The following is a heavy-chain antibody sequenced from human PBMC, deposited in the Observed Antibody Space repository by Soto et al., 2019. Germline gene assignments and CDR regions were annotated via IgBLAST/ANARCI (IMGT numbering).Heavy chain of an antibody. J-gene: IGHJ4*01. CDR1: GYSFHNYG. CDR2: ISGQIGKT. CDR3: ARGPPSGSFSLTPRY. Sequence: ASVKVSCKASGYSFHNYGIIWVRQAPGQGLEWIGWISGQIGKTNYAQKFLGKVTMTTDTSTSTAYMELSTLTSDDTSIYYWARGPPSGSFSLTPRYWGQGTLVTVSS. D-gene: IGHD1-26*01. V-gene: IGHV1-18*04.